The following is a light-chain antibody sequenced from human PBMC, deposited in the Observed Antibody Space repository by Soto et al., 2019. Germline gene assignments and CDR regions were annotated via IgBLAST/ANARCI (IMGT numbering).Light chain of an antibody. V-gene: IGLV1-44*01. J-gene: IGLJ2*01. Sequence: QSVLTQPPSASGTHGQRVTISCSGSSSNIGSNTVNWYQQLPGTAPKLLIYSNNQRPSGVPDRFSGSKSGTSASLAISGLQSEDEADYYCAALDDSLNGVVFGGWTKVTVL. CDR3: AALDDSLNGVV. CDR2: SNN. CDR1: SSNIGSNT.